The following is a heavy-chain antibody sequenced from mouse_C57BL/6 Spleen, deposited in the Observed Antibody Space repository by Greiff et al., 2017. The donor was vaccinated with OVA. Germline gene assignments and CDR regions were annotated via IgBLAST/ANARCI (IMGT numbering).Heavy chain of an antibody. V-gene: IGHV1-82*01. Sequence: VKLVESGPELVKPGASVKISCKASGYAFSSSWVNWVKQRPGKGLEWIGRIYPGDGDTNYTGKFKGKATLTADKSSSTAYMQRSSLTAEDSAVYFCARVRDSSGYGFAYWGQGTLVTVSA. CDR2: IYPGDGDT. D-gene: IGHD3-2*02. CDR3: ARVRDSSGYGFAY. J-gene: IGHJ3*01. CDR1: GYAFSSSW.